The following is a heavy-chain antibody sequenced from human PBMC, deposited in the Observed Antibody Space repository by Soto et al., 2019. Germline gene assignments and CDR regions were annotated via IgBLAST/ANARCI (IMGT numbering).Heavy chain of an antibody. D-gene: IGHD4-17*01. CDR2: IIPALGTA. V-gene: IGHV1-69*08. CDR3: ERPDFGDYWYFDL. Sequence: QDQLVQSGAEVKKPGSSVKVSCKASGGTFSSHTFSWVRQAPGQGLEWMGRIIPALGTATYAQKFQGRVPITADESATTVYMELNSLSSEDPAVYHCERPDFGDYWYFDLWGRGTLVTVSS. CDR1: GGTFSSHT. J-gene: IGHJ2*01.